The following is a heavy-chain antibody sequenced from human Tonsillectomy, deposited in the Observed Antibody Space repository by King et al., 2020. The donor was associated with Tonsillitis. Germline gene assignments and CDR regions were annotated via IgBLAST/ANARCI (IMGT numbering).Heavy chain of an antibody. CDR2: IKSKAYGGTT. V-gene: IGHV3-49*04. Sequence: EVQLVESGGGLVQPGRSLRLSCTTSXFTFGDXAMTWVRQAPGKGLEWVGFIKSKAYGGTTEYAASVKGRFTISRDDSKSIAYLQMNILKTADTAVYYCXXDLXYXPDXXYYYWXDDXGQGTTVTXXS. CDR1: XFTFGDXA. J-gene: IGHJ6*01. CDR3: XXDLXYXPDXXYYYWXDD. D-gene: IGHD2-2*01.